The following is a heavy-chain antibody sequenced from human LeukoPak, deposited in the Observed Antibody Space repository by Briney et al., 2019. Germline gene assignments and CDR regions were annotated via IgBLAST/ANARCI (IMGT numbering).Heavy chain of an antibody. CDR2: ISYDGSNK. D-gene: IGHD3-10*01. J-gene: IGHJ4*02. Sequence: GRSLKLSCAASGFTFSSYAMHWVRQAPGKGLEWVAVISYDGSNKNYADSFKGRFTISGDNSKNTLYLQMNSLRAEDTAVYYCARGHSRGSGSYSQDLDYWGQGTLVTVSS. CDR1: GFTFSSYA. V-gene: IGHV3-30-3*01. CDR3: ARGHSRGSGSYSQDLDY.